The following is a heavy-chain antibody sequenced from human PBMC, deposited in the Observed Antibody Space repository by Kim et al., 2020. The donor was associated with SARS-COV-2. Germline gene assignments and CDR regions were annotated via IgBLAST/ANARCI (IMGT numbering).Heavy chain of an antibody. J-gene: IGHJ5*02. V-gene: IGHV3-30-3*01. CDR3: ARADPPFYSSSTWGSWFDP. CDR1: GFTFSSYA. D-gene: IGHD6-6*01. Sequence: GGSLRLSCAASGFTFSSYAMHWVRQAPGKGLEWVAVISYDGSNKYYADSVKGRFTISRDNSKNTLYLQMNSLRAEDTAVYYCARADPPFYSSSTWGSWFDPWGQGTLVTVSS. CDR2: ISYDGSNK.